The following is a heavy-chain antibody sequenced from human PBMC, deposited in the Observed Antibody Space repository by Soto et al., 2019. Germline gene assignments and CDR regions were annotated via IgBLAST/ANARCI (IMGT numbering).Heavy chain of an antibody. D-gene: IGHD5-18*01. J-gene: IGHJ4*02. CDR1: GGSISSSSYY. CDR2: IYYSGST. CDR3: ARDNGYYYFDY. Sequence: GSLRLSCTVSGGSISSSSYYWGWIRQPPGKGLEWIGSIYYSGSTYYNPSLKSRVTISVDTSKNQFSLKLSSVTAADTAVYYCARDNGYYYFDYWGQGSLVTVSS. V-gene: IGHV4-39*07.